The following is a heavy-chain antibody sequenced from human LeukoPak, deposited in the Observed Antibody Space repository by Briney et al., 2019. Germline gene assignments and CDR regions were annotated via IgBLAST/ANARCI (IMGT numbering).Heavy chain of an antibody. V-gene: IGHV3-30*04. Sequence: GGSLRLSCAASGFTFTTFPMHWVRQPPGKGLEWVAVISYDGTDKYYADSVKGRFTVSRDNSKSTLYLQMDSLRAEDTAVYYCAREGCEVHYYFDYWGQGTLVTVSS. J-gene: IGHJ4*02. CDR1: GFTFTTFP. CDR3: AREGCEVHYYFDY. CDR2: ISYDGTDK. D-gene: IGHD2-15*01.